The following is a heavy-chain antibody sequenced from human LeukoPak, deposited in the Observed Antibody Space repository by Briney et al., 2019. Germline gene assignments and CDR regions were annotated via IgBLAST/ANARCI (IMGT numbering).Heavy chain of an antibody. CDR2: IYSCGST. V-gene: IGHV3-66*01. CDR3: AKEMRSSSWYGGPR. D-gene: IGHD6-13*01. Sequence: AGGSLRLSCAASGFTVSSNYMSWVRQAPGKGLEWVSVIYSCGSTYYADSVKGRFTISRDNSKNTLFLQMNSLRAEDTAVYYCAKEMRSSSWYGGPRWGQGTLVTVSS. CDR1: GFTVSSNY. J-gene: IGHJ1*01.